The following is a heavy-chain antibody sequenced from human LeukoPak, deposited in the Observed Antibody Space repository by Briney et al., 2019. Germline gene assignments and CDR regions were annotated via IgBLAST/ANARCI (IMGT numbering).Heavy chain of an antibody. V-gene: IGHV3-21*01. CDR2: ISSSSSYT. D-gene: IGHD1-20*01. CDR1: GFTFSSYS. J-gene: IGHJ5*02. CDR3: ARGRYNWKGEGENWFDP. Sequence: GRSLRLSCSASGFTFSSYSMSWVRQAPGEGLEGVSSISSSSSYTYYADSVEGRLTISRDNDKNKLYLQMNSRRAEDTALYYCARGRYNWKGEGENWFDPWGQGTLVTVSS.